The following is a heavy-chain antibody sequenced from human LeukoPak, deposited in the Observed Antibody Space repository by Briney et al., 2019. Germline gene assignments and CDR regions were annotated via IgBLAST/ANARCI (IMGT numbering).Heavy chain of an antibody. D-gene: IGHD3-9*01. CDR2: IIPIFGTA. J-gene: IGHJ6*03. CDR3: ARAAFPLPIYYDILTGYPPYDYYMDV. V-gene: IGHV1-69*13. Sequence: SVKVSCKASGGTFSSYAISWVRQAPGQGLEWMGGIIPIFGTANYAQKFQGRVTITADESTSTAYMELSSLRSEDTAVYYCARAAFPLPIYYDILTGYPPYDYYMDVWGRGTTVTISS. CDR1: GGTFSSYA.